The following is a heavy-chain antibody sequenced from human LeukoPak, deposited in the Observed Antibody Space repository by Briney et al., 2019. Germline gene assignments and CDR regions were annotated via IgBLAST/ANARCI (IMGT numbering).Heavy chain of an antibody. J-gene: IGHJ4*02. CDR2: IIPIFGTA. Sequence: RASVKVSCKASGGTFSSYAISWVRQAPGQGLEWMGRIIPIFGTANYAQKFQGRVTITTDESTSTAYMELSSLRAEDTAVYYCAKDTSLRWLQPAFDYWGQGTLVTVSS. D-gene: IGHD5-24*01. CDR1: GGTFSSYA. V-gene: IGHV1-69*05. CDR3: AKDTSLRWLQPAFDY.